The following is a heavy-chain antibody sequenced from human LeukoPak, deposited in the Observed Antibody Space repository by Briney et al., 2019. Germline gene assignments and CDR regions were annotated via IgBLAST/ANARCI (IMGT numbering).Heavy chain of an antibody. CDR3: VSDRETQEQI. Sequence: GGSLRLSCSGSGFTFRRHNMHWVRQAPGKGLEYVSAISYNGDSTYYVDSVKGRFTISRDNSKNTLDLQMSSLRHEDTAVYYCVSDRETQEQIWGPGTLVTVSS. CDR2: ISYNGDST. V-gene: IGHV3-64D*09. CDR1: GFTFRRHN. D-gene: IGHD1-26*01. J-gene: IGHJ3*02.